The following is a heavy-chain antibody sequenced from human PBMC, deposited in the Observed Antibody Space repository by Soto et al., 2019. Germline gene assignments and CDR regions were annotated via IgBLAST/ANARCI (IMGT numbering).Heavy chain of an antibody. V-gene: IGHV1-69*02. D-gene: IGHD4-4*01. CDR3: ARHPDYGNPSIYFHY. CDR2: IIPILGIA. J-gene: IGHJ4*01. CDR1: GGTFSSYT. Sequence: QVQLVQSGAEVKKPGSSVKVSCKASGGTFSSYTISWVRQAPGQWLEWMGRIIPILGIANYPQKLQGRVTITADKSTSTAYIELSSLRSEHTAVYYCARHPDYGNPSIYFHYTRQGTLVPVSS.